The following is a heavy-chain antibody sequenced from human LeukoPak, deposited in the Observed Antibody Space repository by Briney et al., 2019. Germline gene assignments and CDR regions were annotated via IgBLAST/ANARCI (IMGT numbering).Heavy chain of an antibody. Sequence: GGSLRLSCAASGFTFSSYSMNWVRQAPGKGLEWVSSISSSSSYIYYADSVKGRFTISRDNAKNSLYLQMNSLRAEDTAVYYCARDMARYCSSTSCLVQHWGQGTLVTVSS. CDR1: GFTFSSYS. CDR2: ISSSSSYI. CDR3: ARDMARYCSSTSCLVQH. J-gene: IGHJ1*01. V-gene: IGHV3-21*01. D-gene: IGHD2-2*01.